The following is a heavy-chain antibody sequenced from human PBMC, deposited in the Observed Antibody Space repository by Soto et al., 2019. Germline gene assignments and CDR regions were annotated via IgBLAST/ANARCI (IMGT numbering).Heavy chain of an antibody. J-gene: IGHJ4*02. Sequence: LRLSCAVSGFTFRSFWMSWVRQAPGKGLEWVASINEDGSEIYYVDSVKGRFTISRDNADNSLFMQMNSLSAEDTGVYFCARDIGFDYVDWGQGTLVTVSS. CDR1: GFTFRSFW. D-gene: IGHD3-16*01. V-gene: IGHV3-7*01. CDR3: ARDIGFDYVD. CDR2: INEDGSEI.